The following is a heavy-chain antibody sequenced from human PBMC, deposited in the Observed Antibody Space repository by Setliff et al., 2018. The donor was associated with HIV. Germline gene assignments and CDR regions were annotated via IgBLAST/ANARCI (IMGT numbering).Heavy chain of an antibody. Sequence: SETLSLTCAVSGYSISTNEWWGWIRQPPGKGLAWIGYISNSGKIYYDPSLNGRVTLSADTSKNQLSLKLTSVTAEDTAVYYCMRGRSITIFGVAYFDFWGQGTQVTVSS. V-gene: IGHV4-28*05. CDR3: MRGRSITIFGVAYFDF. D-gene: IGHD3-3*01. CDR2: ISNSGKI. J-gene: IGHJ4*02. CDR1: GYSISTNEW.